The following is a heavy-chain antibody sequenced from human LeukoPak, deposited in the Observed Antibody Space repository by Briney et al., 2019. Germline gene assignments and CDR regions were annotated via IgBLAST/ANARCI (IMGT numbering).Heavy chain of an antibody. CDR2: IDWDDDK. CDR3: ARMVPGVSSGWCSAFDI. D-gene: IGHD6-19*01. V-gene: IGHV2-70*01. J-gene: IGHJ3*02. Sequence: RESGPALVKPTQTLTLTCTFSGFSLSTSGMCVSWIRQPPGKALEWLALIDWDDDKYYSTSLKTRLTISKDTSKNQEVLTMTNMDPVDTATYYCARMVPGVSSGWCSAFDIWGQGTMVTVSS. CDR1: GFSLSTSGMC.